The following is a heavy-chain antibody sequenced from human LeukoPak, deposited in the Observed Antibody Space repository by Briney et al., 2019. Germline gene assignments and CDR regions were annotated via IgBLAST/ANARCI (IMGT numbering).Heavy chain of an antibody. Sequence: ASVKVSCKASGYYFTSYAMHWVRQAPGQRLEWMGWINAANGNTKYSQNFQGRVTITRDTSAGTAYMELSSLRSEDTSVYYCAADLPVSGSPGMDVWGQGTTVTVSS. CDR3: AADLPVSGSPGMDV. V-gene: IGHV1-3*01. J-gene: IGHJ6*02. D-gene: IGHD3-10*01. CDR1: GYYFTSYA. CDR2: INAANGNT.